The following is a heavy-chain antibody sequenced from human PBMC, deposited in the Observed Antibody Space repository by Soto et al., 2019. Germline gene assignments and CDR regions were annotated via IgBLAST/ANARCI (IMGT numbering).Heavy chain of an antibody. CDR3: ARGQTDYYYYGMDV. Sequence: GASVKVSCKASGYTFTSYDINWVRQATGQGLEWMGWMNPNSGNTGYAQKFQGRVTMTRNTSISTAYMELSSLRSEDTAVYYCARGQTDYYYYGMDVWGQGTKVTVSS. CDR2: MNPNSGNT. V-gene: IGHV1-8*01. CDR1: GYTFTSYD. J-gene: IGHJ6*02.